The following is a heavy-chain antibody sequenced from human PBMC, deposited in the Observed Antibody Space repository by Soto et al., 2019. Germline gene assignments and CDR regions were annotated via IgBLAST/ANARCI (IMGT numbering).Heavy chain of an antibody. CDR2: ISSSSSYI. Sequence: PGGSLRLSCAASGFTFSSYSMNWVRQAPGKGLEWVSSISSSSSYIYYADSVKGRFTISRDNAENSLYLQMNSLRAEDTAVYYCARDLGYYYDSSGYARSDYWGQGTLVTVSS. V-gene: IGHV3-21*01. CDR3: ARDLGYYYDSSGYARSDY. D-gene: IGHD3-22*01. J-gene: IGHJ4*02. CDR1: GFTFSSYS.